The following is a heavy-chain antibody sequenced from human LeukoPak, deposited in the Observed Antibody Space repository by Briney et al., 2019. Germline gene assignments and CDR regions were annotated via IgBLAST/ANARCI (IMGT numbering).Heavy chain of an antibody. Sequence: GESLKISCKGSGYSFTSYWISWVRQMPGKGLEWMGRIDPSDSYTNYSPSFQGHVTISADKSISTAYLQWSSLKASDTAMYYCARRGGDSGYEDYFDYWGQGTLVTVSS. CDR2: IDPSDSYT. D-gene: IGHD5-12*01. V-gene: IGHV5-10-1*01. CDR3: ARRGGDSGYEDYFDY. J-gene: IGHJ4*02. CDR1: GYSFTSYW.